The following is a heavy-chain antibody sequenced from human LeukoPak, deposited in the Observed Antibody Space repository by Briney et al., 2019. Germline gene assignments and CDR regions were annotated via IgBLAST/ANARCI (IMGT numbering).Heavy chain of an antibody. CDR1: GGSFSGYY. CDR2: INHSGST. J-gene: IGHJ5*02. CDR3: ARNYDSSGYYYS. V-gene: IGHV4-34*01. Sequence: SETLSLTCAVYGGSFSGYYWSWIRQPPGKGLEWIGEINHSGSTNYNPSLESRVTISVDTSKNQFSLKLSSVTAADTAVYYCARNYDSSGYYYSWGQGTLVTVSS. D-gene: IGHD3-22*01.